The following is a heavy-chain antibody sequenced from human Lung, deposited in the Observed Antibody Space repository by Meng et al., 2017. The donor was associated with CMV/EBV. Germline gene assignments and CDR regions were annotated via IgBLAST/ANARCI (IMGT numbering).Heavy chain of an antibody. CDR1: GFTFSSHW. V-gene: IGHV3-7*04. CDR3: ARVAAAGRGMDV. CDR2: INQDGSQK. J-gene: IGHJ6*02. D-gene: IGHD6-13*01. Sequence: EXXKISCAASGFTFSSHWMTWVRQAPGKGLEWVANINQDGSQKNYVDSVKGRFSISRDNAKNSLFLQMNSLRAEDTAVYYCARVAAAGRGMDVWGQGTTVTVSS.